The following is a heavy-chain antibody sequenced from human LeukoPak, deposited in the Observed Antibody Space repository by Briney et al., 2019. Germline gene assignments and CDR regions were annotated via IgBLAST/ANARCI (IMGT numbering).Heavy chain of an antibody. V-gene: IGHV4-34*01. CDR2: INHSGST. D-gene: IGHD6-6*01. CDR1: GGFISSYY. J-gene: IGHJ4*02. Sequence: SETLSLTCTVSGGFISSYYWSWIRQPPGKGLEWIGEINHSGSTNYNPSLKSRVTISVDTSKNQFSLKLSSVTATDTAVYYCARGREQLVHPYYFDYWGQGTLVTVSS. CDR3: ARGREQLVHPYYFDY.